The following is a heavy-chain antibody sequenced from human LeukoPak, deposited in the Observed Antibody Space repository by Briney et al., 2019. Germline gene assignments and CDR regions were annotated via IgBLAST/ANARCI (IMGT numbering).Heavy chain of an antibody. Sequence: SETLSLTCTVSGGSISSYYWSWIRQPAGKGLEWIGRIYTSGSTNYNPSLKSRVTMSVDTSKNQFSLKLSSVTAADTAVYYCARGKYYYDSSGYYRFDYWGQGTLVTVSS. J-gene: IGHJ4*02. V-gene: IGHV4-4*07. CDR1: GGSISSYY. D-gene: IGHD3-22*01. CDR3: ARGKYYYDSSGYYRFDY. CDR2: IYTSGST.